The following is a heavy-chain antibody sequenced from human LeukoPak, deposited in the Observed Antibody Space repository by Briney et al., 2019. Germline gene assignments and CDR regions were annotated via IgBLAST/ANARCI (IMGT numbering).Heavy chain of an antibody. CDR3: ARPTSGPHWFDP. V-gene: IGHV1-2*02. D-gene: IGHD6-19*01. J-gene: IGHJ5*02. CDR1: GYTFTGFF. CDR2: INPNSGGT. Sequence: ASVKVSCKASGYTFTGFFTHWVRQAPGQGLEWMAWINPNSGGTDYAHKFQGRVTLTWDTSISTAYMELSRLTYADTAVYYCARPTSGPHWFDPWGQGTLVTVSS.